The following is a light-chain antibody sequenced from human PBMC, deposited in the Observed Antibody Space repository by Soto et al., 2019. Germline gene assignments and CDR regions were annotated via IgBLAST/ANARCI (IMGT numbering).Light chain of an antibody. CDR1: SSDIGAYNY. V-gene: IGLV2-14*01. J-gene: IGLJ1*01. CDR3: QSYDRSLSGYV. Sequence: QSALTQPASVSGSPGQSITISCTGTSSDIGAYNYVSWYQQHPGEAPKLLIYEVTYRPSGVSDRFSGSKSAYTASLTISGLQPEDEADYYCQSYDRSLSGYVLGTGTKVTVL. CDR2: EVT.